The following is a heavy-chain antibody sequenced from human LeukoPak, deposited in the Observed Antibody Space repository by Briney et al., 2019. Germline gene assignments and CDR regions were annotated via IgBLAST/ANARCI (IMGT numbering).Heavy chain of an antibody. V-gene: IGHV3-21*01. CDR1: GFTFSSYS. Sequence: GGSLRLSCAASGFTFSSYSMNWVRQAPGKGLEWVSSISRSSSYIYYADSVKGRFTITKHNAKNSLYLQMNSLRAEDTAVYYCAREGAGTYYFDYWGQGTLVTVSS. J-gene: IGHJ4*02. CDR3: AREGAGTYYFDY. D-gene: IGHD1-1*01. CDR2: ISRSSSYI.